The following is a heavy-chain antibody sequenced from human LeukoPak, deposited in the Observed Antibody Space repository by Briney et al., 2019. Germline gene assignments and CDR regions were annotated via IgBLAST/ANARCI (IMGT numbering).Heavy chain of an antibody. CDR1: GFTFSSYS. CDR3: QGASGWVSPGDS. V-gene: IGHV3-21*01. CDR2: ISSSSSYI. J-gene: IGHJ5*01. D-gene: IGHD6-19*01. Sequence: GGSLRLSCAASGFTFSSYSMNWVRQAPGKGLEWVSSISSSSSYIYYADSVKGRFTISRDNAKNSLYLQMNGLRVEDTAVYYCQGASGWVSPGDSWGQGTLVTVSS.